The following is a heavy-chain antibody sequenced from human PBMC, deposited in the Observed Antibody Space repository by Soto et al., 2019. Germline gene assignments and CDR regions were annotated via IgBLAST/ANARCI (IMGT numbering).Heavy chain of an antibody. CDR1: GFTFSSYS. Sequence: GGSLRLSCAASGFTFSSYSMNWVRQAPGKGLEWVSSISSSSYIYYADSVKGRFTISRDNAKNSLYLQMNSLRAEDTAVYYCARGNGDILTGYYNAFDIWGQGTMVTVSS. V-gene: IGHV3-21*01. J-gene: IGHJ3*02. CDR2: ISSSSYI. CDR3: ARGNGDILTGYYNAFDI. D-gene: IGHD3-9*01.